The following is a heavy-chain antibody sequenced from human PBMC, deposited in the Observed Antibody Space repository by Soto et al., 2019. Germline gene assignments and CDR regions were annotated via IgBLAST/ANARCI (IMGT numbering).Heavy chain of an antibody. CDR2: ISGSGGST. V-gene: IGHV3-23*01. J-gene: IGHJ4*02. CDR3: AKDPLYCSSTSCLVFDY. Sequence: EVQLLESGGGLVQPGGSLRLSCAASGFTFSSYAMSRVRQAPGKGLEWVSAISGSGGSTYYADSVKGRFTISRDNSKNTLYLQMNSLRAEDTAVYYCAKDPLYCSSTSCLVFDYWGQGTLVTVSS. D-gene: IGHD2-2*01. CDR1: GFTFSSYA.